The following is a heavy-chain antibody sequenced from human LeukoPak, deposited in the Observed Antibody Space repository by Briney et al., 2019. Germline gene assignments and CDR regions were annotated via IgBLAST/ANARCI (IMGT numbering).Heavy chain of an antibody. D-gene: IGHD6-19*01. Sequence: GGPLRLSWAASGFTFSSYGMHWVRQAPGKGLEWVAVISYDGSNKYYADSVKGRFTISRDNSKNTLYLQMNSLRAEDTAVYYCAKDYRTNLAVAGLIDYWGQGTLVTVSS. CDR2: ISYDGSNK. CDR3: AKDYRTNLAVAGLIDY. CDR1: GFTFSSYG. V-gene: IGHV3-30*18. J-gene: IGHJ4*02.